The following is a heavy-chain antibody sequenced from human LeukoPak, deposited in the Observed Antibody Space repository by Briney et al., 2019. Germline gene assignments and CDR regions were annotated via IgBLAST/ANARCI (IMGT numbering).Heavy chain of an antibody. D-gene: IGHD3-10*01. CDR3: ARVIPYYYGSGSYYKSTYYFDY. Sequence: PSETLSLTCAVYGGSFSGYYWRWIRQPPGKGLEWIGEINHSGSTNYNPSLKSRVTISVDTSKNQFSLKLSSVTAADTAVYYCARVIPYYYGSGSYYKSTYYFDYWGQGTLVTVSS. CDR1: GGSFSGYY. J-gene: IGHJ4*02. CDR2: INHSGST. V-gene: IGHV4-34*01.